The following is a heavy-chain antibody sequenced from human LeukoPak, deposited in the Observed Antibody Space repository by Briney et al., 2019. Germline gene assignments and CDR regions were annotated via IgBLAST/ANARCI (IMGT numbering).Heavy chain of an antibody. D-gene: IGHD3/OR15-3a*01. CDR2: VIPIFGST. CDR1: GGTFSSYG. CDR3: ARGRDYWTPYFDF. Sequence: SVKVSCKAPGGTFSSYGVSWVRQAPGQGLEWVGGVIPIFGSTIYAQKFQGRVAISAHESTSTAFMDLSSLKSEDTAVYYCARGRDYWTPYFDFWGQGTLVTVSS. J-gene: IGHJ4*02. V-gene: IGHV1-69*01.